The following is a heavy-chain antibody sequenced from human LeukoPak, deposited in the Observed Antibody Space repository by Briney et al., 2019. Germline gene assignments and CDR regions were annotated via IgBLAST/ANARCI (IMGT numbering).Heavy chain of an antibody. V-gene: IGHV4-38-2*02. CDR1: GYSISSGYY. J-gene: IGHJ4*02. D-gene: IGHD2-2*01. Sequence: SETLSLTCTVPGYSISSGYYWSWIRQPPGKGLEWIGSIYHSGSTYYNPSLKSRVTISVDTSKNQFSLKLSSVTAADTAVYYCAREGTDIVVVGGLDYWGQGTLVTVSS. CDR2: IYHSGST. CDR3: AREGTDIVVVGGLDY.